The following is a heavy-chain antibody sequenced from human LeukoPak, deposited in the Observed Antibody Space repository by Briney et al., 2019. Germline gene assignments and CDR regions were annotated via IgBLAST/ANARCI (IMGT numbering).Heavy chain of an antibody. D-gene: IGHD1-1*01. J-gene: IGHJ4*02. Sequence: GGSLRLSCAASGIAVTGNYMSWVRQPPGKGLKWVSFISINTDTFYADSVRGRFTISRDSSKNTLFLQMNSLRGEDSAVYYCAIAQSWDELFDSWGQGTLVTVSS. CDR3: AIAQSWDELFDS. CDR1: GIAVTGNY. CDR2: ISINTDT. V-gene: IGHV3-53*01.